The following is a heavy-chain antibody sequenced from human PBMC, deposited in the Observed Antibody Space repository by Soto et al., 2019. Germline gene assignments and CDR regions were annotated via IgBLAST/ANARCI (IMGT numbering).Heavy chain of an antibody. Sequence: PSETLSLTCTVSGGSISSRSYYWGWIRQPPGKGLEWIGSIYYSGSTYYNPSLKSRVTISVDTSKNQFSLKLSSVTAADTAVYYCARHDVGDLYFDWLYNWFDPWGQGTLVTVSS. CDR1: GGSISSRSYY. CDR2: IYYSGST. D-gene: IGHD3-9*01. CDR3: ARHDVGDLYFDWLYNWFDP. J-gene: IGHJ5*02. V-gene: IGHV4-39*01.